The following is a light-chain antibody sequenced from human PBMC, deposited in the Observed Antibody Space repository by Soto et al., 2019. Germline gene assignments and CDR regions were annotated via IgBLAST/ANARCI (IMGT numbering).Light chain of an antibody. CDR1: SSDVGGYNY. CDR3: SSYAGSFTWV. Sequence: QSALTQPPSASGSPGQSVTISCTGTSSDVGGYNYVSWYQQHPGKAPKLMIYEVSKRPSGVPDRFSGSKSGNTASLTVSGLQAVDEADYYCSSYAGSFTWVFGGGTKLTVL. CDR2: EVS. J-gene: IGLJ3*02. V-gene: IGLV2-8*01.